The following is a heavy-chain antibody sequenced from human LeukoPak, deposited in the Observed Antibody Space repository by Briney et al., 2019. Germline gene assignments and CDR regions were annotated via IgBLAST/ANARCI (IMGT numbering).Heavy chain of an antibody. CDR3: ARGGYCTRSSCYCDY. Sequence: TGGSLRLSCAASGFTFSNYWMTWVRQPPGKGLEWVANIKQDGGGEYYVVASVKGRFTISRDNAKSSLYLQMNSLRAEDTAVYYCARGGYCTRSSCYCDYWGQGTLVTVSS. D-gene: IGHD2-2*01. V-gene: IGHV3-7*01. J-gene: IGHJ4*02. CDR1: GFTFSNYW. CDR2: IKQDGGGE.